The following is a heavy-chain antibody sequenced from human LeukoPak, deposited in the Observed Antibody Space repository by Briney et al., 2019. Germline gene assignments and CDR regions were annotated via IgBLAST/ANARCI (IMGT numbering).Heavy chain of an antibody. CDR1: GGSFSGYY. CDR3: ARDLLAYDAFDI. V-gene: IGHV4-34*01. J-gene: IGHJ3*02. CDR2: INHSGST. Sequence: PSETLSLTCAVYGGSFSGYYWSWIRQPPGKGLEWIGEINHSGSTNYNPSLKSRVTISVDTSKNQFSLKLSSVTAADTAVYYCARDLLAYDAFDIWGQGTMVTVSS.